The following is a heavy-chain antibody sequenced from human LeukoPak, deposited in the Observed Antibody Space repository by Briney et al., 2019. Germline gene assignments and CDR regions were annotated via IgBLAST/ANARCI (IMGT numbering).Heavy chain of an antibody. CDR1: GGSLSSYN. Sequence: SETLSLTCTVSGGSLSSYNWSWIRQPPGKGLEWIGYIYYSGSTNYNPSPKSRVTISVHTSKNQFSLKLSSVTAADTAVYYCASAGTLSPGWFDPWGQGTLVTVSS. CDR2: IYYSGST. V-gene: IGHV4-59*01. CDR3: ASAGTLSPGWFDP. J-gene: IGHJ5*02. D-gene: IGHD1-1*01.